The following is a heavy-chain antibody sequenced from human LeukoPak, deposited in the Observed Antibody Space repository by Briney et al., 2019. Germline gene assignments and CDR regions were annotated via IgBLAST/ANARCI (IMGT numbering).Heavy chain of an antibody. J-gene: IGHJ4*02. D-gene: IGHD3-22*01. CDR1: GGSFSGYY. V-gene: IGHV4-34*01. CDR3: ARGLYYDSSGFYYFDY. CDR2: INHSGST. Sequence: SETLSLTCAVYGGSFSGYYWSWIRQPPGKGLEWIGEINHSGSTNYNPSLKSRVTISVDTSKNQFPLKLSSVTAADTAVYYCARGLYYDSSGFYYFDYWGQGTLVTVSS.